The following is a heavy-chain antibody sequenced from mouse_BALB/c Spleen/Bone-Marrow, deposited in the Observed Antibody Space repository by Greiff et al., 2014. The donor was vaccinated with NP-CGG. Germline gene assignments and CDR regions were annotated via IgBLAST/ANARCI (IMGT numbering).Heavy chain of an antibody. V-gene: IGHV1-5*01. CDR2: IYPGDGDT. CDR1: GYSFTTYR. J-gene: IGHJ4*01. Sequence: EVQLVESGTVLASPGASVKMSCKASGYSFTTYRMHWVKQRPGQGLEWIGAIYPGDGDTSYNQKFKGKATLTAVTSANTAYLELSSLTDEDSAVYYCTRYRYPYAMDYWGQGTSVTVSS. CDR3: TRYRYPYAMDY. D-gene: IGHD2-14*01.